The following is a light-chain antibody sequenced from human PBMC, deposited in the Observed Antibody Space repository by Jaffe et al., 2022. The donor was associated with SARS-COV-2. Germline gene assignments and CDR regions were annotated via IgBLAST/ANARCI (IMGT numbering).Light chain of an antibody. CDR2: KDS. V-gene: IGLV3-25*03. CDR1: ALPKQY. CDR3: QSADSSGPPHVV. Sequence: SYELTQPPSVSVSPGQTARITCSGDALPKQYAYWYQQKPGQAPVLVIYKDSERPSGIPERFSGSSSGTTVTLTISGVQAEDEADYYCQSADSSGPPHVVFGGGTKLTVL. J-gene: IGLJ2*01.